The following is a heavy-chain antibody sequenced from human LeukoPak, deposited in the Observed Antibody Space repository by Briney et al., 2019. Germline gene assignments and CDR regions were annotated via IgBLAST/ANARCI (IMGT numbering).Heavy chain of an antibody. Sequence: ASVKVSCKASGYTFTNYGISWVRQAPGQGLEWVGWISACNGNTNYAQNLQDRVTMTTDTSTSAAYMELRSLISDDTAVYYCAREGPVAVAGLDYWGQGTLVTVSS. CDR2: ISACNGNT. CDR1: GYTFTNYG. V-gene: IGHV1-18*01. D-gene: IGHD6-19*01. CDR3: AREGPVAVAGLDY. J-gene: IGHJ4*02.